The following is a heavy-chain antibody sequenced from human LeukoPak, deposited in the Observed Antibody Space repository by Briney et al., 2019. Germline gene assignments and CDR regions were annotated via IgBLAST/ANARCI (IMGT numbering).Heavy chain of an antibody. CDR1: EGTFSSYA. CDR3: ARVAGESQDDY. D-gene: IGHD4-17*01. J-gene: IGHJ4*02. CDR2: IIPILGIA. Sequence: SVKVSCKASEGTFSSYAISWVRQAPGQGLEWMGRIIPILGIANYAQKFQGRVTITADKSTSTAYMELSSLRSEDTAVYYCARVAGESQDDYWGQGTLVTVSS. V-gene: IGHV1-69*04.